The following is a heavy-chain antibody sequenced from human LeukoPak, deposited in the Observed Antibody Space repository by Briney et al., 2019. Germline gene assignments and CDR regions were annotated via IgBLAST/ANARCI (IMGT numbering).Heavy chain of an antibody. Sequence: GGSLRLSCAASGFTFDDYAMHWVRQAPGKGLEWVSLISWDGGSTYYADSVKGRFTISRDNSKNSLYLQMNSLRAEDTAVYYCARRDYDILTGEELGFDYWGQGTLVTVSS. V-gene: IGHV3-43D*03. CDR2: ISWDGGST. J-gene: IGHJ4*02. CDR1: GFTFDDYA. CDR3: ARRDYDILTGEELGFDY. D-gene: IGHD3-9*01.